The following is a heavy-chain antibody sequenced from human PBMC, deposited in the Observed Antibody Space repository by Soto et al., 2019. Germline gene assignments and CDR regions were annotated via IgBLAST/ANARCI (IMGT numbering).Heavy chain of an antibody. V-gene: IGHV4-59*01. CDR2: IHNSGTS. D-gene: IGHD3-22*01. J-gene: IGHJ5*01. CDR3: ARDFYDSVGYTWFDS. CDR1: GDTSTSYY. Sequence: SETLSLTCTVSGDTSTSYYWGWIRRAPGKGLEWIGHIHNSGTSTHNPSLNGRVTISIDMSKKQFSLKLTSLTSADTAEYYCARDFYDSVGYTWFDSWSQGTLVTVSS.